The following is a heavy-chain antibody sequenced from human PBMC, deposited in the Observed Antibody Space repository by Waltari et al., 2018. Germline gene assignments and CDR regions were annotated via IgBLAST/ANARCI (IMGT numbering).Heavy chain of an antibody. J-gene: IGHJ4*02. D-gene: IGHD2-15*01. CDR2: IGASKGNT. CDR1: GYTFTSYG. V-gene: IGHV1-18*01. CDR3: AREGSRGALFRY. Sequence: QVQLVQSGAEVKKPGASVKVSCKASGYTFTSYGISWVRQAPGQGLEWMGWIGASKGNTNDAQKLQGSVTRTTDTSTRTAYMGLRSRRSDDTAVYYCAREGSRGALFRYWGQGTLVTVSS.